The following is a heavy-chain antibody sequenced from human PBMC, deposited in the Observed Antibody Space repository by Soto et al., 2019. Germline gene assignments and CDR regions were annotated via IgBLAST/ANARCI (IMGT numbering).Heavy chain of an antibody. Sequence: SETLSLTCTVSGGSISSSSYYWGWIRQPPGKGLEWIGSIYYSGSTYYNPSLKSRVTISVDTSKNQFSLKLSSVTAADTAVYYCARQSIVLVPSARGGGYYYGNDVWGQGTTVTVSS. D-gene: IGHD2-2*01. CDR3: ARQSIVLVPSARGGGYYYGNDV. J-gene: IGHJ6*02. CDR2: IYYSGST. CDR1: GGSISSSSYY. V-gene: IGHV4-39*01.